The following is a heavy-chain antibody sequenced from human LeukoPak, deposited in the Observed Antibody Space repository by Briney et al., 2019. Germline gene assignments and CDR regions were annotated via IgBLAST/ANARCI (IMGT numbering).Heavy chain of an antibody. CDR1: GFTFNSYT. D-gene: IGHD3-10*01. CDR2: VGGAGADT. Sequence: GGSLRLSCAASGFTFNSYTMSWVRLAPGKGLEWVSSVGGAGADTWYADSVKGRFTISRDNSKNTLYLQMDSLRAEDTALYYCAKDGAPNAGYMDVWGKGTTVTVSS. CDR3: AKDGAPNAGYMDV. V-gene: IGHV3-23*01. J-gene: IGHJ6*03.